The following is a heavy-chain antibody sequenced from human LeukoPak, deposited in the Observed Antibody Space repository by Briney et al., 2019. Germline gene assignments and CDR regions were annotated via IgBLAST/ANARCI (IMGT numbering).Heavy chain of an antibody. CDR1: GGSISSYY. D-gene: IGHD1-26*01. CDR3: AGSSGSYSY. CDR2: IYYSGSP. J-gene: IGHJ4*02. V-gene: IGHV4-59*01. Sequence: PSETLSLTCTVSGGSISSYYWSWIRQPPGKGLEWVGYIYYSGSPNYNPSLKSRVTISVDTSKNQFSLKLSSVTAADTAVYYCAGSSGSYSYWGQGTLVTVSS.